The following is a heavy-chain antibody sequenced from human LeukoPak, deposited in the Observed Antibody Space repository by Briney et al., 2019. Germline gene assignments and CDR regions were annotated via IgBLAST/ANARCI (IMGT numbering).Heavy chain of an antibody. D-gene: IGHD3-10*01. J-gene: IGHJ4*02. Sequence: SETLSLTCTVSGGSISSGDYYWSWIRQPPGTGLEWIGYIYYSGSTYYNPSLKSRVTISVDASKNQFSLKLSSVTAADTAVYYCARETTMGAFDYWGQGTLVTVSS. V-gene: IGHV4-30-4*01. CDR2: IYYSGST. CDR1: GGSISSGDYY. CDR3: ARETTMGAFDY.